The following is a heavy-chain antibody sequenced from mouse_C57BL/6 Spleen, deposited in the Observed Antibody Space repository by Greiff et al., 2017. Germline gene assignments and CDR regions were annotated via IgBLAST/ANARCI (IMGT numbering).Heavy chain of an antibody. D-gene: IGHD1-1*01. CDR3: ARLRGSSYWYFDV. Sequence: VKVEESGAELVKPGASVKISCKASGYAFSSYWMNWVKQRPGKGLEWIGQIYPGDGDTNYNGKFKGKATLTADKSSSTAYMQLSSLTSEDSAVYFCARLRGSSYWYFDVWGTGTTVTVSS. V-gene: IGHV1-80*01. CDR1: GYAFSSYW. J-gene: IGHJ1*03. CDR2: IYPGDGDT.